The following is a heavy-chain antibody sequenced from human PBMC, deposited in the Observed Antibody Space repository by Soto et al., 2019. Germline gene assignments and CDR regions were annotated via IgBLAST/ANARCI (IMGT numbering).Heavy chain of an antibody. CDR2: VYSGGST. Sequence: EVQLVESGGGLVQPGGSLRLSCAASGLTVTTNYMSWVRQPPGKGLEWVSVVYSGGSTYYADSVKGRFTVSRDNSKNTLYLQMTSLRAEDTAVYYCARDFSGKNDAFDIWGQGTVVTVSS. V-gene: IGHV3-66*01. CDR3: ARDFSGKNDAFDI. CDR1: GLTVTTNY. D-gene: IGHD3-10*01. J-gene: IGHJ3*02.